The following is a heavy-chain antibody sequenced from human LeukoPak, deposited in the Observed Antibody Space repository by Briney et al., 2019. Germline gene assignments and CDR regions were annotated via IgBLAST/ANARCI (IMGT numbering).Heavy chain of an antibody. CDR2: IYYSGST. V-gene: IGHV4-39*01. CDR3: ARGYCSSTSCLGDAFDI. Sequence: SETLSLTCTVSGGSISSSSYYWGWIRQPPGKGLEWIGSIYYSGSTYYNPSLKSRVTISVDTSKNQFSLKLSSVTAADTAVYYCARGYCSSTSCLGDAFDIWGQGTMATVSS. D-gene: IGHD2-2*01. J-gene: IGHJ3*02. CDR1: GGSISSSSYY.